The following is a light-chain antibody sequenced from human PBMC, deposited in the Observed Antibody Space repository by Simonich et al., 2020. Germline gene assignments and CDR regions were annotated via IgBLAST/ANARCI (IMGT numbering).Light chain of an antibody. Sequence: NFMLTQPHSVSESPGKTVTISCTRRSGSIASTYVQWYQQRPGSSPTTVIYADNQRPSGVPDRFSGSIDSSSNSASLTISGLKTEDEADYYCQSYDSSNQVFGGGTKLTVL. CDR3: QSYDSSNQV. CDR2: ADN. V-gene: IGLV6-57*01. J-gene: IGLJ3*02. CDR1: SGSIASTY.